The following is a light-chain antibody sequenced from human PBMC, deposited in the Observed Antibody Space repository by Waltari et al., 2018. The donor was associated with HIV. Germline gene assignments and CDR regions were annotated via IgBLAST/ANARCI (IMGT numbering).Light chain of an antibody. J-gene: IGKJ4*01. Sequence: MMTHFPDSLAVSLVERATIHFKSSQSILYSSNNRNYLAWYQQKPGQRPKLLIYWASTRESGVPDRFTGNGSGTDFTLTISSLQAEDVAVYYCQQYDSTPLTFGGGTKVEIK. CDR2: WAS. CDR3: QQYDSTPLT. CDR1: QSILYSSNNRNY. V-gene: IGKV4-1*01.